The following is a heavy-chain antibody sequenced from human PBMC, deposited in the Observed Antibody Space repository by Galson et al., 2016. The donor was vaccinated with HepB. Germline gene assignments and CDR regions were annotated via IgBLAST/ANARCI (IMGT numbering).Heavy chain of an antibody. D-gene: IGHD2-15*01. J-gene: IGHJ6*04. V-gene: IGHV2-5*02. Sequence: PALVKPTQTLTLTCTFSGFSLTTSRVGVSRIRQPPGKAREWLALIYWDDDKRYSPSLKSRLTITKDTSKNQVVLTMTNMDPVDTATYYCARIEGPGSYWGKGTTVTVSS. CDR1: GFSLTTSRVG. CDR3: ARIEGPGSY. CDR2: IYWDDDK.